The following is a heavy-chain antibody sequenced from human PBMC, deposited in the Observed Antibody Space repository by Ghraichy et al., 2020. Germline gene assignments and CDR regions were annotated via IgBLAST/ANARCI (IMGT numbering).Heavy chain of an antibody. D-gene: IGHD3-3*01. CDR1: GGSISSSSYY. Sequence: ESLNISCTVSGGSISSSSYYWGWIRQPPGKGLEWIGSIYYSGSTYYNPSLKSRVTISVDTSKNQFSLKLSSVTAADTAVYYCARLAHDYDFWSGYFTTDAFDIWGQGTMVTVSS. V-gene: IGHV4-39*01. CDR2: IYYSGST. J-gene: IGHJ3*02. CDR3: ARLAHDYDFWSGYFTTDAFDI.